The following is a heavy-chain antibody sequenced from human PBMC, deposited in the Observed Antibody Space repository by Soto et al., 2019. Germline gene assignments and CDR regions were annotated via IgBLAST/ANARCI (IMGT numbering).Heavy chain of an antibody. V-gene: IGHV3-33*01. CDR3: AGEGPVSGTNAFDI. CDR2: IWFDGSRK. Sequence: GGSLRLSCAASGYTFSNNGMHWVRQAPGKGLEWVGVIWFDGSRKYYADSVKGRFTISRDNSKNTLSLQMDSLGAEDTAVYYCAGEGPVSGTNAFDIGGRGTMVTVSS. J-gene: IGHJ3*02. D-gene: IGHD1-7*01. CDR1: GYTFSNNG.